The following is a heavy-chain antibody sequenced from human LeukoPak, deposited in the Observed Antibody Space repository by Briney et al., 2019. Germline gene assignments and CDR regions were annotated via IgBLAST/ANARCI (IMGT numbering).Heavy chain of an antibody. J-gene: IGHJ4*02. Sequence: PGRSLRLSWAASGPSLADYAMHWVRQAPGGGLEWVSGIGWNSGSIGYADSVKDRFTSSSDNAKNSLYLQMNSLRAEDTALYDCAKVAAAVYAPCDYWGQGTLVTVSS. D-gene: IGHD6-13*01. CDR2: IGWNSGSI. CDR1: GPSLADYA. V-gene: IGHV3-9*01. CDR3: AKVAAAVYAPCDY.